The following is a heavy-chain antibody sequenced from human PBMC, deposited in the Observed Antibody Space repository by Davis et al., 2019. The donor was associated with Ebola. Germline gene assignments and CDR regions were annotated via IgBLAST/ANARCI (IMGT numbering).Heavy chain of an antibody. D-gene: IGHD5-12*01. CDR3: ARGRKVAKMGSWFDP. CDR1: GYTFTNYD. V-gene: IGHV1-8*01. Sequence: AASVKVSCEASGYTFTNYDVHWVRQGPGQGLEWIGWMNPNSANTGYGQKFQGRVTMTRNTSISTAYMELSSLTSEDTAVYYCARGRKVAKMGSWFDPWGQGTLVTVSS. J-gene: IGHJ5*02. CDR2: MNPNSANT.